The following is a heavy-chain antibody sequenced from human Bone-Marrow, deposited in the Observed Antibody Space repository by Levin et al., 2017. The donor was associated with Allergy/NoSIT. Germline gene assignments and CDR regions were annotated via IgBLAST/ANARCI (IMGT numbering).Heavy chain of an antibody. D-gene: IGHD1-1*01. CDR3: TTVSNWNDDYFAS. Sequence: GGSLRLSCAASGFSFSDACMSWVRQAPGKGLQWVGRIKSKNEGVTINYGAPVKGRFTISRDDSKKTVHLQMDNLKTEDTAVYYCTTVSNWNDDYFASWGQGTLVTVSS. V-gene: IGHV3-15*06. CDR1: GFSFSDAC. J-gene: IGHJ4*02. CDR2: IKSKNEGVTI.